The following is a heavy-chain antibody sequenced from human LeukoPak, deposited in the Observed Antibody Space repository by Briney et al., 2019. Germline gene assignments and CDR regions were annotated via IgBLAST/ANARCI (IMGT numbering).Heavy chain of an antibody. Sequence: KPSETLSLTCTVSGGSISSGGYYWSWIRQHPGKGLEWIGYIYYSGSTYYNPSLKSRVTISVDTSKNQFSLKLSSVTAADTAVYYCARALGYCSSTSCQPSPFDYWDQGTLVTVSS. J-gene: IGHJ4*02. V-gene: IGHV4-31*03. CDR1: GGSISSGGYY. D-gene: IGHD2-2*01. CDR2: IYYSGST. CDR3: ARALGYCSSTSCQPSPFDY.